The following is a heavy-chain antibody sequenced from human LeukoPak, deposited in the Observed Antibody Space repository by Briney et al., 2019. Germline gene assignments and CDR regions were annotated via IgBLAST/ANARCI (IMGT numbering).Heavy chain of an antibody. CDR1: GFTFRSYE. V-gene: IGHV3-48*03. Sequence: PGGSLRLSCEDSGFTFRSYEMNWVRQAPGKGLEWIAYLSSSGSAFSYADSVKGRFTISRDNAKNSLYLQMHSLRAEDTALYYCARDALVAARLGWFDPWGQGTLVTVSS. CDR2: LSSSGSAF. J-gene: IGHJ5*02. CDR3: ARDALVAARLGWFDP. D-gene: IGHD6-6*01.